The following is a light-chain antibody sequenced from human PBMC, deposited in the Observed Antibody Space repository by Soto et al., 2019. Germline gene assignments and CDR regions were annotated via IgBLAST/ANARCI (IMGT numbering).Light chain of an antibody. V-gene: IGLV2-11*01. CDR2: DVN. CDR1: SSDVGGYNY. J-gene: IGLJ1*01. CDR3: CSYGSGYTFEV. Sequence: QSVLTQPRSVSGSPGQSVAISCTGTSSDVGGYNYVSWYQQHPGKAPKLIIYDVNKRPSGVPDRFSGSKSGNTASLTISGLPAEDEAGHYCCSYGSGYTFEVFGTGTKCTAL.